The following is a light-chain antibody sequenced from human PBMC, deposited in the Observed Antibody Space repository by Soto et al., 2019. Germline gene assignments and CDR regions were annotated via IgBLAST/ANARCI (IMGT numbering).Light chain of an antibody. J-gene: IGKJ1*01. V-gene: IGKV1-5*01. CDR2: DAS. CDR3: QQYNSYSWT. Sequence: DIHMTQSPSTLSASVGDRVTITCRASQTISSWLAWYQQKPGKAPKLLIYDASNLQSGMPSRFSGSGSGTEFTLTISSLQPDDFATYYCQQYNSYSWTFGQGTKVEV. CDR1: QTISSW.